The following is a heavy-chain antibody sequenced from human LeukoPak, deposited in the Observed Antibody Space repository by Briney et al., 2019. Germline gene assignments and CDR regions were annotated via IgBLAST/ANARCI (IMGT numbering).Heavy chain of an antibody. J-gene: IGHJ4*02. V-gene: IGHV4-34*01. Sequence: PSETLSLTCAVYGGSFSGYYWSWIRQPPGKGLEWIGEINHSGSTNYNPSLKSRVTISVDTSKNQFSLKLSSVTAADTAVYYCARAYNWNDGHPHWGQGTLVTVSS. CDR3: ARAYNWNDGHPH. D-gene: IGHD1-20*01. CDR2: INHSGST. CDR1: GGSFSGYY.